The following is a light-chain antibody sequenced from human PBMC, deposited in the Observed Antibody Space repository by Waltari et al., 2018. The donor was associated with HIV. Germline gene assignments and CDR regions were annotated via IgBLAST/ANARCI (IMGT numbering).Light chain of an antibody. V-gene: IGKV1-39*01. J-gene: IGKJ3*01. Sequence: DIQMTQSPSSLSASTGDRIDITCRASQNVKNYFNWYQQKPGQAPKILIYTATTLHTGVPSRFSGSGSGTEFTLTITNLQPKDFAVYFCQQSYYSPTFGPGTTVDFK. CDR3: QQSYYSPT. CDR2: TAT. CDR1: QNVKNY.